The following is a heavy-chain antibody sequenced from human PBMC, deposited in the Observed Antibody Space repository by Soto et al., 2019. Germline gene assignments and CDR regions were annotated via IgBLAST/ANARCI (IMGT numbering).Heavy chain of an antibody. V-gene: IGHV4-59*08. CDR3: ARRGYSDYDLYYFDS. J-gene: IGHJ4*02. CDR2: ISYGGSP. D-gene: IGHD5-12*01. CDR1: GGSIGSNS. Sequence: SETLSLTCTVSGGSIGSNSWSWIRQPPGKGLEWIGHISYGGSPTYNPSLKSRVTISMDTWENQFSLKLKSVTAADTAVYYCARRGYSDYDLYYFDSWGQGTLVTVSS.